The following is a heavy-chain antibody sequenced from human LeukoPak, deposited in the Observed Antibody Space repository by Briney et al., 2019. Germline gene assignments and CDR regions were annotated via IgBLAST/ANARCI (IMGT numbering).Heavy chain of an antibody. CDR3: ARGGPLYGDYEDFDY. CDR2: INSDGSST. D-gene: IGHD4-17*01. V-gene: IGHV3-74*01. Sequence: PGESLRLSCAASGFTFSSYWMHWVRQAPGKGLVWVSRINSDGSSTSYADSVKGRFTISRDNAKNTLYLQMNSLRAEDTAVYYCARGGPLYGDYEDFDYWGQGTLVTVSS. J-gene: IGHJ4*02. CDR1: GFTFSSYW.